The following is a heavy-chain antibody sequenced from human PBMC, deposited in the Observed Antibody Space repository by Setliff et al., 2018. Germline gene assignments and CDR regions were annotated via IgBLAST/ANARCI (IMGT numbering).Heavy chain of an antibody. V-gene: IGHV4-34*01. CDR3: RQAVVGRDVFDI. J-gene: IGHJ3*02. CDR2: INQSGSG. Sequence: SETLSLTCNVYGESFDTYYWSWIRQPPGKGLEWLGEINQSGSGDYNPSFKGRVTIPVDTSKKQFSLTLRYVTAADTALYYCRQAVVGRDVFDIWGQGTVVTVSS. CDR1: GESFDTYY. D-gene: IGHD1-1*01.